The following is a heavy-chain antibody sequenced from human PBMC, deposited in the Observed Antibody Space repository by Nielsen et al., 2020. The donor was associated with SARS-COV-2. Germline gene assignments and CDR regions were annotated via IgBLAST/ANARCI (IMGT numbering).Heavy chain of an antibody. V-gene: IGHV7-4-1*02. J-gene: IGHJ4*02. Sequence: WVRQAPGQGLEWMGWINTNTGNPTYAQGFTGRFVFSLDTSVSTAYLQISSLKAEDTAVYYCARDQASLDYDYVWGSYRAYWGQGTPVTVSS. D-gene: IGHD3-16*02. CDR2: INTNTGNP. CDR3: ARDQASLDYDYVWGSYRAY.